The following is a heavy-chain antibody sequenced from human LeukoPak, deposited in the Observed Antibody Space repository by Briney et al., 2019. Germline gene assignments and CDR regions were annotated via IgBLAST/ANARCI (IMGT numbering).Heavy chain of an antibody. J-gene: IGHJ4*02. CDR3: ARVMGDGSGYYPFDY. CDR2: IYNSGST. CDR1: GGSFSSHY. Sequence: SETLSLTCTVSGGSFSSHYWSWIRQPPGKGLEWIGYIYNSGSTNYNPSLKSRVTISVDTSKNQISLKLNSVTAADTAVYYCARVMGDGSGYYPFDYWGQGTLVTVSS. V-gene: IGHV4-59*08. D-gene: IGHD3-22*01.